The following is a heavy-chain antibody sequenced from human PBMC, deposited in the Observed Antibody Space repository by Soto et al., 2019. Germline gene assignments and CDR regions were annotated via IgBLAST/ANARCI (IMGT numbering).Heavy chain of an antibody. V-gene: IGHV3-53*01. D-gene: IGHD5-12*01. Sequence: EVQLVESGGGSIQPGGSLRLSCAASGFTVSRTHMSWVHQAPGKGLEWVSLIYSGGTTYYAASVKGRFTISRDNSKNTLYLQMNSLRAEDTAVYYCAIRRGYSGYDSAFDIWGQGTMVTVSS. J-gene: IGHJ3*02. CDR2: IYSGGTT. CDR3: AIRRGYSGYDSAFDI. CDR1: GFTVSRTH.